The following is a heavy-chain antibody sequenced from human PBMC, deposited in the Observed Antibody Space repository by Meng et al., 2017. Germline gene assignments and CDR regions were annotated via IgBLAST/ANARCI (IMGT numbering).Heavy chain of an antibody. D-gene: IGHD6-19*01. CDR2: IKQDGSEK. Sequence: GESLKISCAASGFTFSSYWRSWVRQAPGKGLEWVANIKQDGSEKYDVDSVKGRFTISRDNAKNSLYLQMNSLRAEDTAVYYCARCSSGWYDDAFDIWGQGTMVTVSS. J-gene: IGHJ3*02. CDR3: ARCSSGWYDDAFDI. CDR1: GFTFSSYW. V-gene: IGHV3-7*01.